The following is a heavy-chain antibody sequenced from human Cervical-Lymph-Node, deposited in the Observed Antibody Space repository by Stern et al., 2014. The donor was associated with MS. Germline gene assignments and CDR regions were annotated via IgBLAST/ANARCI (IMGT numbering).Heavy chain of an antibody. J-gene: IGHJ5*02. CDR1: GFTFTSSA. CDR2: IVVGSGDT. Sequence: QLVESGPEVKKPGTSVKVSCKASGFTFTSSAMQGVRQARGQRLEWIGWIVVGSGDTIYAQKFQERVTITRDMSTGTAYLELSSLRSGDSAVYYCAANQAPYYYGSATWGQGTLVTVS. V-gene: IGHV1-58*02. D-gene: IGHD3-10*01. CDR3: AANQAPYYYGSAT.